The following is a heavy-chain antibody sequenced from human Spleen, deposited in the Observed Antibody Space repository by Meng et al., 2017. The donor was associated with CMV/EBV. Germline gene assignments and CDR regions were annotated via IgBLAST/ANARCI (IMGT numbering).Heavy chain of an antibody. J-gene: IGHJ5*02. CDR3: ARDFYDIEGHNYDCFDP. Sequence: YPFTSYGISWVRQAPGLGLEWMGWISGYNGRTNYAQNFQGRLIMTADTSTSTAYMELRSLRSDDTAVYYCARDFYDIEGHNYDCFDPWGRGALVTVSS. CDR1: YPFTSYG. D-gene: IGHD2/OR15-2a*01. V-gene: IGHV1-18*01. CDR2: ISGYNGRT.